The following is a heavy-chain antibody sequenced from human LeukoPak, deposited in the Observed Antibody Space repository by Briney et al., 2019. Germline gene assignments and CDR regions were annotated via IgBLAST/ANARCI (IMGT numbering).Heavy chain of an antibody. CDR1: GFTFSSYW. CDR3: ARGRPHGNDY. CDR2: IASDGSST. Sequence: SGGSLRLSCAASGFTFSSYWMNWVRQAPGKGLVWVSRIASDGSSTTYADSVKGRFSISRHNAKNTLYLQMNSLRVEDTAVYYCARGRPHGNDYWGQGTLVTVSS. V-gene: IGHV3-74*01. D-gene: IGHD4-23*01. J-gene: IGHJ4*02.